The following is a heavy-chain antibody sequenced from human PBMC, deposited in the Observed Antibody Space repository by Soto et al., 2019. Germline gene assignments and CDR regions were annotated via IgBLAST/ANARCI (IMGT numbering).Heavy chain of an antibody. Sequence: PSETLSLTCTVSGGSVSSGSYYWSWIRQPPGKGLEWIGYVYYSGSTNYNPSLKSRVTISVDTSKNQFSLKLSSVIAADTAVYYCARAKGGHLEWLRYYYYYYGMDVWGQGTTVTVSS. CDR2: VYYSGST. CDR1: GGSVSSGSYY. J-gene: IGHJ6*02. V-gene: IGHV4-61*01. CDR3: ARAKGGHLEWLRYYYYYYGMDV. D-gene: IGHD3-3*01.